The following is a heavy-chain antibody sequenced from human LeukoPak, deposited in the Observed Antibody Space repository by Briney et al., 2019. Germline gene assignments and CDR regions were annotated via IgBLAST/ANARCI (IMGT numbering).Heavy chain of an antibody. J-gene: IGHJ3*02. V-gene: IGHV4-34*01. Sequence: PSETLSLTCAVYGGSFSGYYWSWIRQPPGKGLEWIGEINHSGSTNYNPSLKSRVTISVDTSKNQFSLKLSSVTAADTAVYYCARGPTYYDILTGYYWGAFDIWGQGTMVTVSS. CDR2: INHSGST. D-gene: IGHD3-9*01. CDR1: GGSFSGYY. CDR3: ARGPTYYDILTGYYWGAFDI.